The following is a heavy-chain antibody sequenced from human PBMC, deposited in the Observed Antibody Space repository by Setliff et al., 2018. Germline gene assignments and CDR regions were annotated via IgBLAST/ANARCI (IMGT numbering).Heavy chain of an antibody. J-gene: IGHJ5*02. Sequence: SETLSLTCTVSGGSISSYSWSWIRQPPGKGLECIGYIYTTGSTTYNPSLKSRVTISVDTSKNQFSLKLSSMTAADTAVYYCAGDRGGSSSWYTLGWLDPWGQGTLVTVSS. V-gene: IGHV4-4*08. CDR1: GGSISSYS. CDR3: AGDRGGSSSWYTLGWLDP. CDR2: IYTTGST. D-gene: IGHD6-13*01.